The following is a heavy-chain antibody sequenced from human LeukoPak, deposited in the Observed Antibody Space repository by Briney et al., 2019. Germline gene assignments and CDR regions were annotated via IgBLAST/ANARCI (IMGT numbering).Heavy chain of an antibody. V-gene: IGHV3-11*06. D-gene: IGHD3-10*01. Sequence: GGSLRLSCAASGFSFSDYYMSWIRQTPEEGLEWLSYISSSSDYKNYADSLKGRFTISRDNAKNSVNLQMSSLTAEDTAVYYCARVMSGSLTFDWWGQGTLVTVSS. CDR3: ARVMSGSLTFDW. J-gene: IGHJ4*02. CDR2: ISSSSDYK. CDR1: GFSFSDYY.